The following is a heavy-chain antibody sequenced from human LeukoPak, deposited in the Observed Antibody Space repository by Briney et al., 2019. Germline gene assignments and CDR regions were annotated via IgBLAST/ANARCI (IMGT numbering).Heavy chain of an antibody. CDR2: IYYSGST. Sequence: SETLSLTCTVSGGSISSSSYYWGWIRQPPGKGLEWIGSIYYSGSTYYNPSLKSRVTISVDTSKNQFSLKLSSVIAADTAVYYCARHTCSGGSCYIDIWGQGTMVTVSS. CDR1: GGSISSSSYY. CDR3: ARHTCSGGSCYIDI. D-gene: IGHD2-15*01. V-gene: IGHV4-39*01. J-gene: IGHJ3*02.